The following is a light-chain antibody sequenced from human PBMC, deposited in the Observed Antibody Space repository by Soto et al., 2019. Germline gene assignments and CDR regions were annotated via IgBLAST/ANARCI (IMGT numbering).Light chain of an antibody. V-gene: IGLV1-40*01. CDR1: SSNIGAHYD. CDR3: NSQTSSGIRV. J-gene: IGLJ1*01. CDR2: GST. Sequence: QAVVTQPPSVSGAPGQRVTISCTGSSSNIGAHYDVHWYQHLPGTSPKVLIYGSTNRPSGVPDRFSGSKSGTSASLAITGLQAEDEADYYCNSQTSSGIRVFGTGTKLTVL.